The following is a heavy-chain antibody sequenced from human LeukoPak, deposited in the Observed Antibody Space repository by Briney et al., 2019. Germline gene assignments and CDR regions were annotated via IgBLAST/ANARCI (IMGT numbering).Heavy chain of an antibody. Sequence: GGSLRLSCTASGLTFGDYAMSWVRQAPGKGLEWVGFIRSKAYGGTTEYAASVKGRFTISRDDSKSIAYLQMNSLKTEDTAVYYCTRALWLAYDPWGQGTLVTVSS. CDR2: IRSKAYGGTT. CDR1: GLTFGDYA. J-gene: IGHJ5*02. CDR3: TRALWLAYDP. V-gene: IGHV3-49*04. D-gene: IGHD5-18*01.